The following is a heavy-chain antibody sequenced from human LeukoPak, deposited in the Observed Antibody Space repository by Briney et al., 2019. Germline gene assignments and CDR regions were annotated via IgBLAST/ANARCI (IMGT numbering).Heavy chain of an antibody. CDR3: VRDYYYGSGAGGYGY. V-gene: IGHV3-7*01. Sequence: GGSLGLSCAASGFTFSSYWMSWVRQAPGKGLEWVANIKEDGSGEYYVDSVKGRFTISRDNAKNSLYLQMNSLRAEDTAVYYCVRDYYYGSGAGGYGYWGQGTLVTVSS. CDR1: GFTFSSYW. D-gene: IGHD3-10*01. CDR2: IKEDGSGE. J-gene: IGHJ4*02.